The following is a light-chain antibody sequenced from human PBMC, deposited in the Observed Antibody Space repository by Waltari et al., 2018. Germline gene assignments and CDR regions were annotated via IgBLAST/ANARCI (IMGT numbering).Light chain of an antibody. CDR3: QQYHDWPLT. CDR2: GAS. CDR1: QSVSIN. J-gene: IGKJ4*01. V-gene: IGKV3-15*01. Sequence: EIVITQSPGTLSVSPGDRATLLCRTSQSVSINLAWYQRKPGQAPRLLIYGASTRATGIPARFSGSGSGTEFSLTISRVQSEDFAIFFCQQYHDWPLTFGGGTKVEIK.